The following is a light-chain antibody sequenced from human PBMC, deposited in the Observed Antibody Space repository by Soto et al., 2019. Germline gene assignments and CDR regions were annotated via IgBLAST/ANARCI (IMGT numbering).Light chain of an antibody. J-gene: IGKJ1*01. Sequence: DIQMTQSPSTLSASVGDRVTITRRASQSINTWLAWYQLKPGRAPKLLIYKASTLESGVSSRFSGSGSGTDFTLTISSMQPDDFATYYCQQYQTYSQFGQGTKVEIK. CDR3: QQYQTYSQ. V-gene: IGKV1-5*03. CDR1: QSINTW. CDR2: KAS.